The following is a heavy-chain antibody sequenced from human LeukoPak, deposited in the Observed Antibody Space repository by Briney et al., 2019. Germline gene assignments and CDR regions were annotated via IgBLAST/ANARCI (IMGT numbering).Heavy chain of an antibody. CDR1: GFTFSNYD. J-gene: IGHJ6*03. D-gene: IGHD6-6*01. Sequence: GGSLRLSCVVSGFTFSNYDMIWVRQAPGKGLEWVSSISSSGDYIYYADSVKGRFTISRDNAKNSLSLQMNSLRADDTAIYYCARDFSSSSTVYYYYYMDVWGKGTTVTVSS. CDR2: ISSSGDYI. CDR3: ARDFSSSSTVYYYYYMDV. V-gene: IGHV3-21*04.